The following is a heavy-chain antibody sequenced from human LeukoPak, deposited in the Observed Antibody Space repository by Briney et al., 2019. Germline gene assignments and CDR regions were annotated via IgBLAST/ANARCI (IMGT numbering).Heavy chain of an antibody. Sequence: GGSLRLSCAASGFIFSSYAMYWVRQAPGKGLEWVALISFDENRKYYSDSVKGRFTISRDNSNNTVHLHMNSVRPEDTAVYFCARNYYHSSAPGTWFDPWGQGTLVTVSS. CDR1: GFIFSSYA. CDR3: ARNYYHSSAPGTWFDP. CDR2: ISFDENRK. V-gene: IGHV3-30*04. D-gene: IGHD3-22*01. J-gene: IGHJ5*02.